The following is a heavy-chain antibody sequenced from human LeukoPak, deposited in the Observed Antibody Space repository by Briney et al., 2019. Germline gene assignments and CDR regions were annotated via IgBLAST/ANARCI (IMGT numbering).Heavy chain of an antibody. V-gene: IGHV3-23*01. CDR1: GFTFSSYG. CDR2: ISGSGGST. D-gene: IGHD5-24*01. CDR3: AKVPSRWLQLLDY. Sequence: GGSLRLSCAASGFTFSSYGTSWVRQAPGKGLEWVSAISGSGGSTYYADSVKGRFTISRDNSKNTLYLQMNSLRAEDTAVYYCAKVPSRWLQLLDYWGQGTLVTVSS. J-gene: IGHJ4*02.